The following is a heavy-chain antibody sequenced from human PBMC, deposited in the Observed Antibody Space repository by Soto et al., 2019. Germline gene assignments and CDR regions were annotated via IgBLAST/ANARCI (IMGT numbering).Heavy chain of an antibody. Sequence: EVQLVESGGDLVQPGGSLSLSCAASGFTFSGHWMHWVRQVPGKGLDWVSRINTDGGSSAYADSVKGRFTISRDNAKNTLYLQMNGLRAEDTAVYYCARDAGYCSRTSCYRRAFDTWGQGTTVTVSS. CDR2: INTDGGSS. J-gene: IGHJ3*02. CDR1: GFTFSGHW. CDR3: ARDAGYCSRTSCYRRAFDT. V-gene: IGHV3-74*03. D-gene: IGHD2-2*01.